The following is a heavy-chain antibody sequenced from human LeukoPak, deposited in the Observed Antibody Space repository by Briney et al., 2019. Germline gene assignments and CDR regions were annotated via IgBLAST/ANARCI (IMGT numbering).Heavy chain of an antibody. J-gene: IGHJ4*02. CDR2: INHSGSA. V-gene: IGHV4-34*01. CDR1: GGSFSGYY. CDR3: ARSQQDIVVVVAATSSPYYFDY. D-gene: IGHD2-15*01. Sequence: PSETLSLTCAVSGGSFSGYYCCWICHPQAPGLELIGEINHSGSANSNPTPKSRVTISVDTSKNQFSLKLSSVTGADTAVYYCARSQQDIVVVVAATSSPYYFDYWGQGTLVTMSS.